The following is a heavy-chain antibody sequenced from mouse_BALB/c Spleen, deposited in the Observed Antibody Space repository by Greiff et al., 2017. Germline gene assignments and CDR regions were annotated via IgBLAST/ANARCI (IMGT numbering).Heavy chain of an antibody. CDR2: INPYNDGT. CDR3: ARLGYDYDVGAMDY. D-gene: IGHD2-4*01. V-gene: IGHV1-14*01. CDR1: GYTFTSYV. Sequence: LQESGPELVKPGASVKMSCKASGYTFTSYVMHWVKQKPGQGLEWIGYINPYNDGTKYNEKFKGKATLTSDKSSSTAYMELSSLTSEDSAVYYCARLGYDYDVGAMDYWGQGTSVTVSS. J-gene: IGHJ4*01.